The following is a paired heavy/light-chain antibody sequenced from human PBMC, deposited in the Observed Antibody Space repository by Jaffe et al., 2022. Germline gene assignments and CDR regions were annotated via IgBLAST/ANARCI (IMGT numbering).Heavy chain of an antibody. CDR3: ARDCKQQLEDPYYYYYYMDV. J-gene: IGHJ6*03. Sequence: QVQLQESGPGLVKPSQTLSLTCTVSGGSISSGSYYWSWIRQPAGKGLEWIGRIYTSGSTNYNPSLKSRVTISVDTSKNQFSLKLSSVTAADTAVYYCARDCKQQLEDPYYYYYYMDVWGKGTTVTVSS. CDR2: IYTSGST. D-gene: IGHD6-13*01. V-gene: IGHV4-61*02. CDR1: GGSISSGSYY.
Light chain of an antibody. Sequence: EIVLTQSPATLSLSPGERATLSCRASQSVSSYLAWYQQKPGQAPRLLIYDASNRATGIPARFSGSGSGTDFTLTISSLEPEDFAVYYCQQRSNWPPTLTFGGGTKVEIK. CDR3: QQRSNWPPTLT. CDR2: DAS. J-gene: IGKJ4*01. CDR1: QSVSSY. V-gene: IGKV3-11*01.